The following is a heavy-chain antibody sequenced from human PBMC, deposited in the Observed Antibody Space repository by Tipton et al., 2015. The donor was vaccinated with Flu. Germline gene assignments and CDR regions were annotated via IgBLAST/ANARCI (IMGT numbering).Heavy chain of an antibody. CDR1: GGSLSSCGYY. V-gene: IGHV4-31*03. Sequence: TLSLTCIVSGGSLSSCGYYWSWIRQHPGKGLEWIGYIYYSGSTYYNPSLKSRVTISVDTSKNQFSLKLTSVTAADTAVYYCARYGTYDGSRYFQHWGQGTLVTVSS. J-gene: IGHJ1*01. CDR3: ARYGTYDGSRYFQH. CDR2: IYYSGST. D-gene: IGHD1-26*01.